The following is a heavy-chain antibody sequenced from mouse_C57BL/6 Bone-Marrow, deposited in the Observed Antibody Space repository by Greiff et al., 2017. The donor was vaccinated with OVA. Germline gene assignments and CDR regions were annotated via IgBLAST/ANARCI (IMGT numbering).Heavy chain of an antibody. CDR3: ARSPYGSSLAWFAY. D-gene: IGHD1-1*01. V-gene: IGHV1-7*01. Sequence: QVHVKQSGAELAKPGASVKLSCKASGYTFTSYWMHWVKQRPGQGLEWIGYINPSSGYTKYNQKFKDKATLTADKSSSTAYMQLSSLTYEDSAVYYCARSPYGSSLAWFAYWGQGTLVTVSA. CDR2: INPSSGYT. J-gene: IGHJ3*01. CDR1: GYTFTSYW.